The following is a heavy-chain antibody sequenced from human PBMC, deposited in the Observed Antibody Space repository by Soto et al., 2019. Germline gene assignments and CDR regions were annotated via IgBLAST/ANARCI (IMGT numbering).Heavy chain of an antibody. J-gene: IGHJ6*01. V-gene: IGHV4-34*01. D-gene: IGHD6-13*01. CDR2: INHSGST. CDR1: VGSFSVYY. CDR3: ARRRIAAAGWGGYYHYGMGV. Sequence: PSETLSLSCAFYVGSFSVYYWSWIRQPPGKGLDWIGEINHSGSTNYNPSLKSRVTISVDTSKNQFSLKLSSVTAADTAVYHCARRRIAAAGWGGYYHYGMGVWGQGTTVTVSS.